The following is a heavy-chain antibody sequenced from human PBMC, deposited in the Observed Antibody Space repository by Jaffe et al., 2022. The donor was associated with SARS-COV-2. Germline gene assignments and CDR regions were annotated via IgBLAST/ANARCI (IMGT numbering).Heavy chain of an antibody. J-gene: IGHJ3*02. CDR3: AKDLFGELPNDAFDI. D-gene: IGHD3-10*02. Sequence: EVQLVESGGGLVQPGRSLRLSCAASGFTFDDYAMHWVRQAPGKGLEWVSGISWNSGSIGYADSVKGRFTISRDNAKNSLYLQMNSLRAEDTALYYCAKDLFGELPNDAFDIWGQGTMVTVSS. CDR2: ISWNSGSI. V-gene: IGHV3-9*01. CDR1: GFTFDDYA.